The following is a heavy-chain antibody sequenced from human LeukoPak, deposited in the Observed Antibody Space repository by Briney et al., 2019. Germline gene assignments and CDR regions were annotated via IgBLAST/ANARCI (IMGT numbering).Heavy chain of an antibody. V-gene: IGHV3-23*01. CDR2: IFPSGGEI. D-gene: IGHD6-13*01. Sequence: GGSLRLFCAASGFTFSTFAMIWVRQPPGKGLEWVSSIFPSGGEIHYADSVRGRFTISRDNSKSTLSLQMNSLRAEDTALYYCARDPWGIASSRLFDYWGQGTLVTVSS. CDR3: ARDPWGIASSRLFDY. CDR1: GFTFSTFA. J-gene: IGHJ4*02.